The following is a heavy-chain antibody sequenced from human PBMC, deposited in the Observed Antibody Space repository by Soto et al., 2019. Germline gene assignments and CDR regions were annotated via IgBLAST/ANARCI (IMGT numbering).Heavy chain of an antibody. J-gene: IGHJ6*02. CDR1: GFTFSSYA. Sequence: GGSLRLSCAASGFTFSSYAMSWVRQAPGKGLEWVSAISGSGGSTYYADSVKGRFTISRDNSKNTLYLQMNSLRAEDTAVYYCARAGSSWYFNYYYGMDVGGQGTTVTVSS. D-gene: IGHD6-13*01. CDR2: ISGSGGST. V-gene: IGHV3-23*01. CDR3: ARAGSSWYFNYYYGMDV.